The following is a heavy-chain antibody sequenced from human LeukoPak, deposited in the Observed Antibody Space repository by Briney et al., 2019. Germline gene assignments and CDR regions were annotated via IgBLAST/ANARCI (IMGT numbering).Heavy chain of an antibody. V-gene: IGHV4-59*01. J-gene: IGHJ4*02. D-gene: IGHD3-3*01. CDR1: GGSISSYY. Sequence: SETLSLTCTVSGGSISSYYWSWIRQPPGKGLEWLGSIYYTGSTNYHPSLKSRVTISLDTSKNQFSLKLSSVTAADTAVYYGARRAYDFWSGISDYWGKGALVTFSS. CDR2: IYYTGST. CDR3: ARRAYDFWSGISDY.